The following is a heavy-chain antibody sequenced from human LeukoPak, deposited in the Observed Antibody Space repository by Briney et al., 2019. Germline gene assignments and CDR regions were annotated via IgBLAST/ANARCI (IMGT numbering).Heavy chain of an antibody. J-gene: IGHJ2*01. CDR3: ASQGVGAQTPGYFDL. D-gene: IGHD1-26*01. V-gene: IGHV4-39*01. CDR1: GGSISSSSYY. Sequence: SETLSLTCTVSGGSISSSSYYWGWIRQPPGKGLEWIGSIYYSGSTYYNPSLKSRVTISVDTSKNQFSLKLSSVTAADTAVYYCASQGVGAQTPGYFDLWGRGTLVTVSS. CDR2: IYYSGST.